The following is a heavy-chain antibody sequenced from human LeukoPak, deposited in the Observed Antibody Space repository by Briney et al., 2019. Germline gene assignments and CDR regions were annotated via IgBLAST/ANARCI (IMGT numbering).Heavy chain of an antibody. Sequence: SETLSLTCTVSGGSISSSSYYWGWIRQPPGKGLEWIGSIYYSGSTNYNPSLKSRVTVSLDTSKNHFSLKLNSVTAADTAVYYCASGIQGAGNNYWGQGTPVTVSS. CDR3: ASGIQGAGNNY. V-gene: IGHV4-39*07. J-gene: IGHJ4*02. CDR1: GGSISSSSYY. CDR2: IYYSGST. D-gene: IGHD6-19*01.